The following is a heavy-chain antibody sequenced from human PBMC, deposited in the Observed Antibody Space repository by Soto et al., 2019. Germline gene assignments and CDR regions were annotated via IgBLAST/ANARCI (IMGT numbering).Heavy chain of an antibody. V-gene: IGHV3-30*18. CDR1: GFTFSSYG. D-gene: IGHD4-17*01. Sequence: PGGSLRLSCAASGFTFSSYGMHWVRQAPGKGLEWVAVISYDGSNKYYADSVKGRFTISRDNSKNTLYLQMNSLRAEDTAVYYCAKVDYGDHLYYYYYGMDVWGQGTTVTVSS. J-gene: IGHJ6*02. CDR3: AKVDYGDHLYYYYYGMDV. CDR2: ISYDGSNK.